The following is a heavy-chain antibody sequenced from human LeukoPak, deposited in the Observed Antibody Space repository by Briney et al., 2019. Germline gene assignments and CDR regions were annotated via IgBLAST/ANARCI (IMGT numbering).Heavy chain of an antibody. J-gene: IGHJ3*01. CDR2: IYSSGGT. D-gene: IGHD3-22*01. CDR3: AKAGVRYFDSSGLYAFDF. V-gene: IGHV4-39*01. CDR1: GGPISSTSYY. Sequence: PSETLSLTCAVSGGPISSTSYYWAWIRQPPGKRLEWIGTIYSSGGTYHHPSLKSRVTLSVDTSRNQFSLRLSSVDAADTAVYYCAKAGVRYFDSSGLYAFDFWGQGTTVTVSS.